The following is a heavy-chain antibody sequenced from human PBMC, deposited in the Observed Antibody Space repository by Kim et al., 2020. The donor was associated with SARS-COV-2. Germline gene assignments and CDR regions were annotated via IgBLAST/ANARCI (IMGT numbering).Heavy chain of an antibody. D-gene: IGHD3-22*01. CDR3: ARDSAGYYYGMDV. J-gene: IGHJ6*02. Sequence: SYDQKFRGRVAMTRDTSTSTVYMEVSSLRFEDTAVYYCARDSAGYYYGMDVWGHGTTVTVSS. V-gene: IGHV1-46*01.